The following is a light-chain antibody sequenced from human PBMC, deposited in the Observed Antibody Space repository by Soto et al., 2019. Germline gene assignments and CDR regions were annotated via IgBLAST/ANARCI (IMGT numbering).Light chain of an antibody. J-gene: IGKJ2*01. CDR3: QQRSNWPPYT. Sequence: EIVLTQSPATLSLSPGERATLSCRAGQSVSSYLAWYQQKPGQAPRILIYDASNRATGIPARFSGSGSATEVSLTISSLVPEDFAVYYCQQRSNWPPYTFGQGTKLEIK. V-gene: IGKV3-11*01. CDR2: DAS. CDR1: QSVSSY.